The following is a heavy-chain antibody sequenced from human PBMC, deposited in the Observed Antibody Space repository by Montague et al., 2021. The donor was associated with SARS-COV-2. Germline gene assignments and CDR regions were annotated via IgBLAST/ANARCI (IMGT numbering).Heavy chain of an antibody. CDR3: ARHYSATLPAVY. D-gene: IGHD2-15*01. Sequence: SETLSLTCTVSVGSISGFYWSWFRQPPGKGLEWIGYISDSGSTNYNPSLTSRVTMSVDTSKNQFSLKVNSVTAADTAVYYCARHYSATLPAVYWGQGTLVTASS. CDR2: ISDSGST. J-gene: IGHJ4*02. CDR1: VGSISGFY. V-gene: IGHV4-59*08.